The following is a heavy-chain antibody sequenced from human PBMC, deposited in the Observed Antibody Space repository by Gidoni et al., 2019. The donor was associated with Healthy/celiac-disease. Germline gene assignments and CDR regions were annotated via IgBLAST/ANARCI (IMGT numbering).Heavy chain of an antibody. CDR2: IWYDGSNK. V-gene: IGHV3-33*01. Sequence: QVQLVESGVGVVQPGRSLSLSCGASGFTFSSYGMHWVRQAPGKGLEWVAVIWYDGSNKYYADSVKGRFTISRDNSKNTLYLQMNSLRAEDTAVYYCARDSTAAAGMEGYFQHWGQGTLVTVSS. D-gene: IGHD6-13*01. CDR1: GFTFSSYG. CDR3: ARDSTAAAGMEGYFQH. J-gene: IGHJ1*01.